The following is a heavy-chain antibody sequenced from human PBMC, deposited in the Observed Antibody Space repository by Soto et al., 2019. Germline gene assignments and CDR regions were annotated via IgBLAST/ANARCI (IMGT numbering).Heavy chain of an antibody. CDR1: GYTFTSYA. J-gene: IGHJ4*02. D-gene: IGHD3-10*01. Sequence: QVQLVQSGAEVKKPGASVKVSCKASGYTFTSYAMHWVRQAPGQRLEWMGWINAGNGYTKYSQKFQGRVTITRDTSACTAYMELSSLRFEDTAVYYCASLGDLDYWGQGTLVTVSS. CDR2: INAGNGYT. CDR3: ASLGDLDY. V-gene: IGHV1-3*01.